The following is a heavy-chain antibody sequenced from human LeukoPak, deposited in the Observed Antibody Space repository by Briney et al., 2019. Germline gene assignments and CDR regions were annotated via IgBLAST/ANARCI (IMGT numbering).Heavy chain of an antibody. D-gene: IGHD1-26*01. J-gene: IGHJ4*02. CDR2: MNPNSGNT. CDR3: AGDLIVGAYLDY. CDR1: GYTFTSYD. V-gene: IGHV1-8*01. Sequence: GASVKVSCKASGYTFTSYDINWVRQATGQGLEWMGWMNPNSGNTGYAQKFQGRVTMTRNTSISTAYMELSSLKSEDTAVYFCAGDLIVGAYLDYWGQGTLVTVSS.